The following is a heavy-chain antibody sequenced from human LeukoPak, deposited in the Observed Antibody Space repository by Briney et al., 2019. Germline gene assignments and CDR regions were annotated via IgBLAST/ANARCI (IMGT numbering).Heavy chain of an antibody. Sequence: GGSLRLSCAASGSAFSRSWIHWVRQAPGKGLVWASHINNDATRTTYADSVRGRFTISRDNAKNTVSLQMNSLRAEDTAVYYCASDGAYAMAVWGQGTTVTVSS. J-gene: IGHJ6*02. CDR1: GSAFSRSW. CDR2: INNDATRT. V-gene: IGHV3-74*01. D-gene: IGHD1-26*01. CDR3: ASDGAYAMAV.